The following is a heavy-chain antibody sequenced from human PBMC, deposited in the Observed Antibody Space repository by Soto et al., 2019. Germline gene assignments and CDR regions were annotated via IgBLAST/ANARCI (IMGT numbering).Heavy chain of an antibody. J-gene: IGHJ4*02. CDR2: IWYDGSNK. CDR1: GFTFSSYG. CDR3: ARGFQAAAGTSYFDY. Sequence: QVQLVESGGGVVQPGRSLRLSCAASGFTFSSYGMHWVRQAPGKGLEWVAVIWYDGSNKYYADSVKGRFTISRDNSKNTLYLQMNSLRAEDTAVYYCARGFQAAAGTSYFDYWGQGTLVTVSS. D-gene: IGHD6-13*01. V-gene: IGHV3-33*01.